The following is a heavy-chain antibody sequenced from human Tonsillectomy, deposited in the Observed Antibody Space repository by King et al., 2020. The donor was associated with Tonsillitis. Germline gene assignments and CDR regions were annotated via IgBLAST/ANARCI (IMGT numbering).Heavy chain of an antibody. CDR1: GFTFSSFG. D-gene: IGHD3-9*01. V-gene: IGHV3-33*01. CDR2: ISYDGSNK. CDR3: ARDYRCGYSNPYGIDV. Sequence: VQLVESGGGVVQPGRSLRLSCAASGFTFSSFGVHWVRRAPGKGLEGVAVISYDGSNKYYADSVKGRFTISRDNSKNTLYLQMNSLRVEDTAVYYCARDYRCGYSNPYGIDVWGQGTTVTVSS. J-gene: IGHJ6*02.